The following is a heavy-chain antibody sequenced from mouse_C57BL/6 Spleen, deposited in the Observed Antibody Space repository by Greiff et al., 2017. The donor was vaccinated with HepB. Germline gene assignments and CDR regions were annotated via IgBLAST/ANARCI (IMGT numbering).Heavy chain of an antibody. D-gene: IGHD2-3*01. CDR2: IDPSDSYT. V-gene: IGHV1-50*01. CDR3: ARKWLLRFDY. CDR1: GYTFTSYW. J-gene: IGHJ2*01. Sequence: QVQLQQPGAELVKPGASVKLSCKASGYTFTSYWMQWVKQRPGQGLEWIGEIDPSDSYTNYNQKFKGKATLTVDTSSSTAYMQLSSLTSEDSAVYYCARKWLLRFDYWGQGTTLTVSS.